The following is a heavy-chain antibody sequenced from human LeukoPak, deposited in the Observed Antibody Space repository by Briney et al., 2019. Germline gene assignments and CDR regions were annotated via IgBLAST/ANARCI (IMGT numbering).Heavy chain of an antibody. CDR1: GGSFSGYY. D-gene: IGHD2-15*01. CDR3: ARDPRYCSGGSCYHGRWFDP. CDR2: INHSGST. J-gene: IGHJ5*02. V-gene: IGHV4-34*01. Sequence: EASETLSLTCAVYGGSFSGYYWSWIRQSPGKGLEWIGEINHSGSTNYNPSLKSRVTISVDTSKNQFSLKLSSVTAADTAVYYCARDPRYCSGGSCYHGRWFDPWGQGTLVTVSS.